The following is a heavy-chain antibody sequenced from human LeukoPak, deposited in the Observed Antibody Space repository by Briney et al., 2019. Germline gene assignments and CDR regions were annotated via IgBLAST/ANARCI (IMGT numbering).Heavy chain of an antibody. CDR1: GGTFSSYA. CDR2: IIPILGIA. D-gene: IGHD4-23*01. J-gene: IGHJ3*02. V-gene: IGHV1-69*04. Sequence: ASVKVSCKASGGTFSSYAISWVRQAPGQGLEWMGRIIPILGIANYAQKFQGRVTITADKSTSTAYMELSSLRSEDTAVYYCAGTHGGQRTDDAFDIWGQGTMVTVSS. CDR3: AGTHGGQRTDDAFDI.